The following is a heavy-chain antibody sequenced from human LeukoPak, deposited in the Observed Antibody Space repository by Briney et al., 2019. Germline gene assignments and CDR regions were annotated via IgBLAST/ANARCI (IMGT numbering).Heavy chain of an antibody. Sequence: SETLSLTCAVLGGSFNNYYWSWIRQPPGKGREWVGEINHSGSTTYNSSLKSRVFISVDTSRSQFSLNLNSVTAADTAVYYCARRGSAGGRCFDAWGQGILVTVSS. CDR2: INHSGST. J-gene: IGHJ4*02. V-gene: IGHV4-34*01. D-gene: IGHD6-13*01. CDR3: ARRGSAGGRCFDA. CDR1: GGSFNNYY.